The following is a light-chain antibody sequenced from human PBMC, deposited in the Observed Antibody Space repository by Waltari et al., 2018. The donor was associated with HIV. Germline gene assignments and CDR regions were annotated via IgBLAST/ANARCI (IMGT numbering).Light chain of an antibody. V-gene: IGKV3-20*01. CDR2: GSS. CDR3: QQYGSSPRT. CDR1: QTVSSGP. Sequence: ELVLTQSPGTLPFSPGHGATLSCRASQTVSSGPLAWYQLKPGQALRLLIYGSSSRATGIPDRFNGSGSGTDFTLTISRLEPEDFAVYYCQQYGSSPRTFGQGTKVEIK. J-gene: IGKJ1*01.